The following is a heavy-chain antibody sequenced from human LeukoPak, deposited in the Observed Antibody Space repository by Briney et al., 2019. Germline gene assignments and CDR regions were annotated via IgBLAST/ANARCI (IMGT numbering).Heavy chain of an antibody. CDR2: IYYSGST. CDR3: ARTIAAAGTNWFDP. CDR1: GGSVSSGSYY. V-gene: IGHV4-61*01. J-gene: IGHJ5*02. D-gene: IGHD6-13*01. Sequence: SETLSLTCTVSGGSVSSGSYYWSWIRQPPGKGLEWIGYIYYSGSTNYNPSLKSRVTISADTSKNQFSLKLSSVTAADTAVYYCARTIAAAGTNWFDPWGQGTLVTVSS.